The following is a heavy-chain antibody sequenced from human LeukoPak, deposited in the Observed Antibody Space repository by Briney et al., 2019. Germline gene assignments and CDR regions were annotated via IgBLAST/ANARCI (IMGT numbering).Heavy chain of an antibody. V-gene: IGHV3-30*02. CDR3: AKDIGVRDPYDAFDI. J-gene: IGHJ3*02. D-gene: IGHD3-3*01. CDR1: RFTFSNYG. CDR2: IRYDGSNK. Sequence: GGSLRLSCEASRFTFSNYGMHWVRQAPGKGLEWVQFIRYDGSNKNYADSVKGRFTISRDNSKNTLYVQMNSLRAEDTAIYYCAKDIGVRDPYDAFDIWGQGTVVTVSS.